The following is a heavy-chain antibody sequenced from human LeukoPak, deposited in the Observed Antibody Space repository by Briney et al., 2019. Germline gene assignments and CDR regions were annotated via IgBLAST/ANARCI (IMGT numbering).Heavy chain of an antibody. CDR2: INPNSGGT. D-gene: IGHD2-2*01. J-gene: IGHJ4*02. CDR3: AREPIVVVPAIDY. V-gene: IGHV1-2*02. Sequence: ASVKVSCKASGYTFTGYYMHWVRQAPGQGLEWMGWINPNSGGTNYAQKFQGRVTMTRDTSISTAYMELSRLRSDDTAVYYCAREPIVVVPAIDYWGQGTLVTVSS. CDR1: GYTFTGYY.